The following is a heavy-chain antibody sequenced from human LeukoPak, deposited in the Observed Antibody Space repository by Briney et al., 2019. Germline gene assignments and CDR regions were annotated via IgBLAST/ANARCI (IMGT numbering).Heavy chain of an antibody. D-gene: IGHD1-26*01. V-gene: IGHV3-30*02. J-gene: IGHJ4*02. Sequence: GGSLRLSCAASGFTFSSYGTHWVRQAPGKGLEWVAFIRYDGSNKYYADSVKGRFTISRDNSKNMLYLQMNSLRAEDTAVYYCAKVTPLYSGSPFDYWGQGTLVTVSS. CDR1: GFTFSSYG. CDR3: AKVTPLYSGSPFDY. CDR2: IRYDGSNK.